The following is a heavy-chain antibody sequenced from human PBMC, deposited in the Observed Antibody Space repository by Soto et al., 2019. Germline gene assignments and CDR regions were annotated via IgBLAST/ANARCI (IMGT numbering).Heavy chain of an antibody. J-gene: IGHJ6*02. CDR2: IYYSGST. CDR3: ARDGGGTNYYDSSGYFNFSYYYGMDV. Sequence: PSETLSLTCTVSGGSISSYYWSWIRQPPGKGLEWIGYIYYSGSTNYNPSLKSRVTISVDTSKNQFSLKLSSVTVADTAVYYCARDGGGTNYYDSSGYFNFSYYYGMDVWGQGTTVTVSS. V-gene: IGHV4-59*01. CDR1: GGSISSYY. D-gene: IGHD3-22*01.